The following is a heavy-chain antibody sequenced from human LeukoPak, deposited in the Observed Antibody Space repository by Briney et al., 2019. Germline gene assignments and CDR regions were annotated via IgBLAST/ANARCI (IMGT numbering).Heavy chain of an antibody. CDR3: ARDLAYDSSGYYFWYYYYGMDV. CDR1: GFTFSSYA. D-gene: IGHD3-22*01. J-gene: IGHJ6*02. Sequence: GRSLRLSCAASGFTFSSYAMHWVRQAPGKGLEWVAVISYDGCNKYYADSVKGRFTISRDNSKNTLYLQMNSLRAEDTAAYYCARDLAYDSSGYYFWYYYYGMDVWGQGTTVTVFS. CDR2: ISYDGCNK. V-gene: IGHV3-30-3*01.